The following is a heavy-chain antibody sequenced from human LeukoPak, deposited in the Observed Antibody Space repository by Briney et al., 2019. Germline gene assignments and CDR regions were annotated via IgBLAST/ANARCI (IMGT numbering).Heavy chain of an antibody. J-gene: IGHJ4*02. Sequence: SETLSLTCTVSGGPISSSGYYWGWIRQPPGKGLEWIGIIYYTGTTYYNPSLKSRVTISVDTSKNQFSLKLSSVTAADTAVYYCARRAAAGNFDYWGQGTLVTVSS. V-gene: IGHV4-39*07. D-gene: IGHD6-13*01. CDR3: ARRAAAGNFDY. CDR2: IYYTGTT. CDR1: GGPISSSGYY.